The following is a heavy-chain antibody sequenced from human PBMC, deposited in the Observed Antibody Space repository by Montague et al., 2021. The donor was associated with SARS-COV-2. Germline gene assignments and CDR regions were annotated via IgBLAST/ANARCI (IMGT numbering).Heavy chain of an antibody. CDR2: IDWVDDK. Sequence: PALVKPTQTLTLTCTFSGFSLSTSGMCVSWIRQPPGKALEWLARIDWVDDKYYSTSLKTRLTISKDTSKNQVALTMTNMDPVDTATYYCPRIRFGGSPPLDYWGQGTLVTVSS. V-gene: IGHV2-70*11. D-gene: IGHD1-26*01. CDR3: PRIRFGGSPPLDY. CDR1: GFSLSTSGMC. J-gene: IGHJ4*02.